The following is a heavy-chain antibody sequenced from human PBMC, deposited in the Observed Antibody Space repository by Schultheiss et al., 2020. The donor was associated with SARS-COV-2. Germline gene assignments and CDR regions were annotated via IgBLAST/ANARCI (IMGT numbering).Heavy chain of an antibody. CDR1: GGSISSYY. D-gene: IGHD2-21*01. CDR2: IYYSGST. J-gene: IGHJ6*03. V-gene: IGHV4-59*08. Sequence: SETLSLTCTVSGGSISSYYWSWIRQPPGKGLEWIGYIYYSGSTNYNPSLKSRVTMSVDTSKNQFSLKLSSVTAADTAVYYCARHSSYCGGDCYSMDVWGKGTTVTVSS. CDR3: ARHSSYCGGDCYSMDV.